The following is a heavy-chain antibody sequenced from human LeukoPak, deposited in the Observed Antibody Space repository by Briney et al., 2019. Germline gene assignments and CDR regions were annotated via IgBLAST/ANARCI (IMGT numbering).Heavy chain of an antibody. Sequence: SVKVSCKASGGTFSSYAISWVRQAPGQGLEWMGRIIPILGIANYAQKFQGRVTITADKSTSTAYMELSSLRSEDTAVYYCAREYYYDSPHAFDIWGQGTMVTVSS. CDR3: AREYYYDSPHAFDI. J-gene: IGHJ3*02. D-gene: IGHD3-22*01. V-gene: IGHV1-69*04. CDR1: GGTFSSYA. CDR2: IIPILGIA.